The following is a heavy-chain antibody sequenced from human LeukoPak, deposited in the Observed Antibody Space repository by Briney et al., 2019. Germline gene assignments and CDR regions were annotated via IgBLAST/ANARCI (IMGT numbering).Heavy chain of an antibody. V-gene: IGHV4-4*02. CDR3: ARDLDRESWFDP. Sequence: TSETLSLTCAVSGVSITSSNWWSWVRQPPGKGLEWIGEIYHDGSTKYNPSLKSRVTISVDKSKSQFSLKLNSVTAADTAMYYCARDLDRESWFDPWGQGTLVTVSS. CDR2: IYHDGST. D-gene: IGHD3-9*01. CDR1: GVSITSSNW. J-gene: IGHJ5*02.